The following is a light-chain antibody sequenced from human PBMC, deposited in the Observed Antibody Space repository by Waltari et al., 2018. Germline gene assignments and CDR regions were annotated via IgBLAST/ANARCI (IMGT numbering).Light chain of an antibody. CDR2: DVS. CDR3: CSYAGSYNWV. J-gene: IGLJ3*02. CDR1: SSDVGGSNY. Sequence: QSALTQPRSVSGSPGQSVTISCTGTSSDVGGSNYVSWYQQHPGKAPKLMIYDVSKRPSGVPDSFSGSKSGNTASLTISGLQAEDEADYYCCSYAGSYNWVFGGGTKLTVL. V-gene: IGLV2-11*01.